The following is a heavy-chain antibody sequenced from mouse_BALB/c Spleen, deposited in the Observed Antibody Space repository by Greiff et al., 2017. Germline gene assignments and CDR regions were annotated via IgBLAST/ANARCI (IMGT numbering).Heavy chain of an antibody. V-gene: IGHV5-12-2*01. Sequence: EVKLMESGGGLVQPGGSLKLSCAASGFTFSSYTMSWVRQTPEKRLEWVAYISNGGGSTYYPDTVKGRFTISRDNAKNTLYLQMSSLKSEDTAMYYCARLCLRDYFDYWGQGTTLTVSS. D-gene: IGHD2-2*01. J-gene: IGHJ2*01. CDR2: ISNGGGST. CDR3: ARLCLRDYFDY. CDR1: GFTFSSYT.